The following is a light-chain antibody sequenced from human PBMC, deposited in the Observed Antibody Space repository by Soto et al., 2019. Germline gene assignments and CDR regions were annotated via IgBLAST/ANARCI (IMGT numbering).Light chain of an antibody. Sequence: DIQMTQSPSSLSASVGDRVTITCRASQTINNYLNWYQQKPGKAPKLLIYAASSLQSGVPSRFSGSGSGTDFTLTISSLQAEDSATYFCHESITAPLTFGGGTKVEVK. CDR1: QTINNY. J-gene: IGKJ4*01. CDR2: AAS. CDR3: HESITAPLT. V-gene: IGKV1-39*01.